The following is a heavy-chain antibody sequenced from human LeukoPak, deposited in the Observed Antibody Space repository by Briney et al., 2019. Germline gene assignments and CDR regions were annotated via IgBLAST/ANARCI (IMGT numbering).Heavy chain of an antibody. Sequence: GASVKVSCKASGYTFTSYDINWVRQATGQGLEWMGWINPNSGGTNYAQKFQGRVTMTRDTSISTAYMELSRLRSDDTAVYYCARSRVGSTTRDNWFDPWGQGTLVTVSS. CDR1: GYTFTSYD. J-gene: IGHJ5*02. V-gene: IGHV1-2*02. CDR3: ARSRVGSTTRDNWFDP. D-gene: IGHD2-15*01. CDR2: INPNSGGT.